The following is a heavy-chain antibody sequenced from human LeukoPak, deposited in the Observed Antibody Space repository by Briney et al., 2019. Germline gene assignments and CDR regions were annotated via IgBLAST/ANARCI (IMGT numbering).Heavy chain of an antibody. J-gene: IGHJ6*04. V-gene: IGHV3-7*01. Sequence: PGRSLRLSCAASGFTFSSYWMNWVRQAPGKGLEWVANIKQHGSEKNYVDSVKGRFTISRDNAKNSLYLQMNSLRAEDTAVYYCAELGITMIGGVWGKGTTVTISS. CDR1: GFTFSSYW. CDR2: IKQHGSEK. CDR3: AELGITMIGGV. D-gene: IGHD3-10*02.